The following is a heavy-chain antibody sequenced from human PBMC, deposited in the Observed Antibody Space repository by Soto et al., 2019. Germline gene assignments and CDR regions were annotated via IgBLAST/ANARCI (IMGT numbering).Heavy chain of an antibody. CDR1: GGSISSGGYY. CDR3: ARVRYCSGGSCYPRFDP. CDR2: IYYSGST. Sequence: QVQLQESGPGLVKPSQTLSLTCTVSGGSISSGGYYWSWIRQHPGKGLEWIGYIYYSGSTYYNPSLKSLGTIAVDTAKNQFSLKLSSVTAADTAVYYCARVRYCSGGSCYPRFDPWGQGTLVTVSS. V-gene: IGHV4-31*01. J-gene: IGHJ5*02. D-gene: IGHD2-15*01.